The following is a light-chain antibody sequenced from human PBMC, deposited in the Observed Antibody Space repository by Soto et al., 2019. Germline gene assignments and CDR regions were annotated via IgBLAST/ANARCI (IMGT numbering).Light chain of an antibody. CDR2: SNN. CDR1: SANIESHA. CDR3: ATWDDAVQGVL. Sequence: QSVLTQPPSVSGTPGQKVSISCSGSSANIESHAVDWYQHFPGTAPKLVIYSNNERPSGVPDRFSGSKSGTSASLAINGLQSEDEADYYCATWDDAVQGVLFGGGTKLTVL. J-gene: IGLJ2*01. V-gene: IGLV1-44*01.